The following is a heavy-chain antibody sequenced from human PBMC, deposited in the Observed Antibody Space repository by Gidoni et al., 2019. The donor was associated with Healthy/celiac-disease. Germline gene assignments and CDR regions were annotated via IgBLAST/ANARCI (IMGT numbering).Heavy chain of an antibody. D-gene: IGHD6-13*01. J-gene: IGHJ4*02. CDR3: AKGAAAGSYFDY. Sequence: EVHLLESGGGLLQPGGSLRLSCSASGFPFSSYAMSWVRQAPGKGLEWVSAISCSGGSTYYADSVKGRFTISRDNSKNTLYLQMNSLRAEDRAVYYCAKGAAAGSYFDYWGQGTLVTVSS. V-gene: IGHV3-23*01. CDR2: ISCSGGST. CDR1: GFPFSSYA.